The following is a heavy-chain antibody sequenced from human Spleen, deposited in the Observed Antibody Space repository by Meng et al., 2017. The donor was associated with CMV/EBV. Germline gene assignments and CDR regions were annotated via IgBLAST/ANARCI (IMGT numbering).Heavy chain of an antibody. D-gene: IGHD6-6*01. CDR1: GGSFSGCY. CDR3: ARGPIAARTRYFDL. CDR2: LNHSGGT. J-gene: IGHJ2*01. Sequence: AGDGGSFSGCYWRWIRQPPGKGLEWIGELNHSGGTNYNPSLKSRVTISVDTSKNQFSLKLSSVTAADTAVYYCARGPIAARTRYFDLWGRGTLVTVSS. V-gene: IGHV4-34*01.